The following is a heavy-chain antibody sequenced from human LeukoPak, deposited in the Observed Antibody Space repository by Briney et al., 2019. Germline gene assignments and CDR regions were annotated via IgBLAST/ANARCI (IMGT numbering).Heavy chain of an antibody. CDR3: TRDPDYSNYAGFDP. Sequence: GGSLRLSCTDSGFTFGDYAMSWFRQAPGKGLEWVGFIRSKAYGGTTEYAASVKGRFTISRDDSKSIAYLQMNSLKTEDTAVYYCTRDPDYSNYAGFDPWGQGTLVTVSS. J-gene: IGHJ5*02. V-gene: IGHV3-49*03. D-gene: IGHD4-11*01. CDR1: GFTFGDYA. CDR2: IRSKAYGGTT.